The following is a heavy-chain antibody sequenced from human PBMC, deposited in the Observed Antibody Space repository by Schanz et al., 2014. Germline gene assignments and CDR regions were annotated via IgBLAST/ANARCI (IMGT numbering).Heavy chain of an antibody. V-gene: IGHV3-21*02. CDR2: ISSSNNYI. CDR3: VRDGRDHDAFDM. Sequence: EVQVVESGGGLVKPGGSLRLSCAASEFIFSTYSMNWVRQAPGKGLEWVSSISSSNNYIYYSDSVKGRFSISRDNAKNSLYLQRSSLTADDTAVYYCVRDGRDHDAFDMWGQGTMVTVSS. J-gene: IGHJ3*02. CDR1: EFIFSTYS.